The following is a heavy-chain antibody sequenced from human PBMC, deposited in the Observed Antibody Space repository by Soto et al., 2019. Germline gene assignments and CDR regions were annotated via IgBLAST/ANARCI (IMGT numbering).Heavy chain of an antibody. V-gene: IGHV3-30*03. J-gene: IGHJ4*02. CDR2: RSYDGSNK. Sequence: PGGSLRLSCAASGFTCSSYGMHWVSQDPGKGLEWVAVRSYDGSNKYYADSVKGRFTISRENSKNTLYLQMNSLRAEDTAVYYCATDEWELRGLLEYGGQGTLVNVSS. CDR1: GFTCSSYG. D-gene: IGHD1-26*01. CDR3: ATDEWELRGLLEY.